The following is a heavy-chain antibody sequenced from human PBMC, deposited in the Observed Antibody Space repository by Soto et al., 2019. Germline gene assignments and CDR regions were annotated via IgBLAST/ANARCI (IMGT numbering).Heavy chain of an antibody. Sequence: GGSLGLSCAASGVTFSSYGMHWVRQAPGKGLEWVAVISYDGSNKYYADSVKGRFTISRDNSKNTLYLQMNSLRAEDTAVYYCAKESDRYCSSTSCSNVDYWGQGTLVTFSS. CDR1: GVTFSSYG. CDR3: AKESDRYCSSTSCSNVDY. J-gene: IGHJ4*02. V-gene: IGHV3-30*18. CDR2: ISYDGSNK. D-gene: IGHD2-2*01.